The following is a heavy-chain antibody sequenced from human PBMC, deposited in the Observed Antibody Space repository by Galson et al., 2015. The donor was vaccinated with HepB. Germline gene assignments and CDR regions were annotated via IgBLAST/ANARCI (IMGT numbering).Heavy chain of an antibody. Sequence: KVSCQASGVTFSRSALRWVPQAPGQGLEWLGGIIPIFGTANYAQKFQGRVTITADESTSTAYMELSSLRSEDTAVYYCARVGCSSTSCYTRMAFDYWGQGTLVTVSS. J-gene: IGHJ4*02. D-gene: IGHD2-2*02. CDR1: GVTFSRSA. CDR2: IIPIFGTA. V-gene: IGHV1-69*01. CDR3: ARVGCSSTSCYTRMAFDY.